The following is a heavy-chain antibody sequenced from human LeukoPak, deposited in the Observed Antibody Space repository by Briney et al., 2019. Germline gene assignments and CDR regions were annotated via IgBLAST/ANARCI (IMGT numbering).Heavy chain of an antibody. CDR3: AVIGRAARPDY. J-gene: IGHJ4*02. Sequence: ASVNVSCKASGGTFISYAISWVRQAPGQGLEWMGGIIPIFGTANYAQKFQGRVTITADESTSTAYMELSSLRSEDTAVYYCAVIGRAARPDYWGQGILVTVSS. CDR1: GGTFISYA. CDR2: IIPIFGTA. D-gene: IGHD6-6*01. V-gene: IGHV1-69*13.